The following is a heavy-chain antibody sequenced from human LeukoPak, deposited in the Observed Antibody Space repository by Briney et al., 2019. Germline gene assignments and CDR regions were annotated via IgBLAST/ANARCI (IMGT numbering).Heavy chain of an antibody. D-gene: IGHD6-13*01. CDR2: IYPVDSDT. CDR1: GYRFTNYR. CDR3: ARLPYSTSTLDY. V-gene: IGHV5-51*01. Sequence: GESLKISCQGSGYRFTNYRIAWVRQLPGKGLEWMGIIYPVDSDTRYSPSFQGQVTISADKSISTAYLQWSSLKASDTAVYYCARLPYSTSTLDYWGQGTLVTVPS. J-gene: IGHJ4*02.